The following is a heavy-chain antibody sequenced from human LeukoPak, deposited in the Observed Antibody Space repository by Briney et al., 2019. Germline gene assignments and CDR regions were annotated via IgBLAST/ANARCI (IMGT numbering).Heavy chain of an antibody. CDR1: GYSISSGYY. J-gene: IGHJ4*02. CDR3: SRVMGTMVRGVRFDY. D-gene: IGHD3-10*01. Sequence: SETLSLTCSVSGYSISSGYYWGWIRQPPGKGLEWIGSIYHIGTTYYNPSLKSRVTISVDTSKNQISLKLSSVTAADTAVYYCSRVMGTMVRGVRFDYWGQGTLVTVSS. V-gene: IGHV4-38-2*02. CDR2: IYHIGTT.